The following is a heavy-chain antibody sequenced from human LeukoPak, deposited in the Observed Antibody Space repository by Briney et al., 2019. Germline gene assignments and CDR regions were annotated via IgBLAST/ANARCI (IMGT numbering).Heavy chain of an antibody. J-gene: IGHJ4*02. CDR3: ARGDYFASGSYSDS. D-gene: IGHD3-10*01. V-gene: IGHV3-7*01. CDR2: MKQDGSQK. Sequence: GGSLRLSCAASGFTFSDYYMTWIRQAPGKGLEWVANMKQDGSQKYYVDSVKGRFTISRDNVQSSLYLQMNSLRAEDTAVYYCARGDYFASGSYSDSWGQGILVTVSS. CDR1: GFTFSDYY.